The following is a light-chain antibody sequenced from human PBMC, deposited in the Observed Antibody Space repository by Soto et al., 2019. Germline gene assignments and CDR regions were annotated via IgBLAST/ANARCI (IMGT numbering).Light chain of an antibody. CDR2: GAS. CDR3: QQYNNWPPYT. CDR1: QRVSSN. J-gene: IGKJ2*01. Sequence: EIVMTQSPATLSVSPGERATLSCRASQRVSSNLAWYQQKPGQAPRLLIYGASTRATGIPARLSGSGSGTEFTLPISSLQSEDFAVYYCQQYNNWPPYTFGQGTKLE. V-gene: IGKV3-15*01.